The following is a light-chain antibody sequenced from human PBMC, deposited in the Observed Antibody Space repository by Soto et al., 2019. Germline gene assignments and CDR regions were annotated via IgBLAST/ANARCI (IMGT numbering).Light chain of an antibody. CDR1: SGSIASNY. Sequence: NFMLTQPHSVSESPGKTVTISCTRSSGSIASNYVQWYQQRPGSAPTTVIYEDNQRPSGVPDRFSGSIDSSSNSASLTISGLKTEDEADYYCQSYDSSTLGVVFGGGTKLTVL. V-gene: IGLV6-57*04. CDR3: QSYDSSTLGVV. CDR2: EDN. J-gene: IGLJ2*01.